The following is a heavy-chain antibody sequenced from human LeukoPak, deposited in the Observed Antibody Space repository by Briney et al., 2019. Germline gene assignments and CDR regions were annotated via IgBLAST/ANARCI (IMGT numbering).Heavy chain of an antibody. J-gene: IGHJ4*02. CDR1: GFPVSSNY. V-gene: IGHV3-53*01. CDR2: LYRGGET. CDR3: ARDRGFN. D-gene: IGHD3-10*01. Sequence: PGGSLRLSCAASGFPVSSNYMSWVRQAPGKGLEWVSVLYRGGETYYADSVKGRFTISRDNYKNTLYLQMNSLRAEDTAVYYCARDRGFNWGQGTLVTVSS.